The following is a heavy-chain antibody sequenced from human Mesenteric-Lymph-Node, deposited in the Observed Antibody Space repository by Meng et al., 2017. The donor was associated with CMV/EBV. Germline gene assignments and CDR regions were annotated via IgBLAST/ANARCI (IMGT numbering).Heavy chain of an antibody. V-gene: IGHV3-33*05. CDR3: ATSSFVGYCSGGTCAFDY. CDR1: GFDLSYSG. D-gene: IGHD2-15*01. J-gene: IGHJ4*02. CDR2: LAIDGTSK. Sequence: GGSLRLSCAASGFDLSYSGMHWVRQAPGKGLEWLSFLAIDGTSKYYADSVKGRFTISRDNSKNTLYLQMNSLRADDTAVYYCATSSFVGYCSGGTCAFDYWGQGTLVTVSS.